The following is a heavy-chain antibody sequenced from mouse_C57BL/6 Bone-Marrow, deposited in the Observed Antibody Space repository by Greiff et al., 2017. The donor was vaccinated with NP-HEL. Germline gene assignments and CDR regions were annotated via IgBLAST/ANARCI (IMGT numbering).Heavy chain of an antibody. Sequence: VQLQQSGPELVKPGASVKISCKASGYAFSSSWMNWVKQRPGKGLEWIGRIYPGDGDTNYNGKFKGKATLTADKSSSTAYMQLSSLTSEDSAVYFCANYGSSYPYYFDYWGQGTTLTVSS. CDR2: IYPGDGDT. D-gene: IGHD1-1*01. CDR3: ANYGSSYPYYFDY. V-gene: IGHV1-82*01. J-gene: IGHJ2*01. CDR1: GYAFSSSW.